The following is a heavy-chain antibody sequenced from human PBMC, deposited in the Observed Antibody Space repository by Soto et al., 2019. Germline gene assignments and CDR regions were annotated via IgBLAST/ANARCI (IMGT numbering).Heavy chain of an antibody. CDR3: ARDPSGSYISDY. CDR1: GFTFSSYS. CDR2: ISSSSSYI. D-gene: IGHD1-26*01. J-gene: IGHJ4*01. Sequence: EVQLVESGGGLVKPGGSLRLSCAASGFTFSSYSMNWVRQAPGKGLEWVSSISSSSSYIYYADSVKGRFTISRDNAKNSLYLQMNSLRAEDTAVYYCARDPSGSYISDYWGHGTLVTVSS. V-gene: IGHV3-21*01.